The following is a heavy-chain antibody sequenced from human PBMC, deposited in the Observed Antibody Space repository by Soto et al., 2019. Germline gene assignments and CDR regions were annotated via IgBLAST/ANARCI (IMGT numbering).Heavy chain of an antibody. CDR2: ISGSGGST. J-gene: IGHJ6*02. Sequence: GGSLRLSCAASGFTFSSYAMSWVRQAPGKGLEWVSAISGSGGSTYYADSVKGRFTISRDNSKNTLYLQMNSLRAEDTAVYYCAKDPPNSITIFGVVKDGMDVWGQGTTVTSP. CDR1: GFTFSSYA. D-gene: IGHD3-3*01. V-gene: IGHV3-23*01. CDR3: AKDPPNSITIFGVVKDGMDV.